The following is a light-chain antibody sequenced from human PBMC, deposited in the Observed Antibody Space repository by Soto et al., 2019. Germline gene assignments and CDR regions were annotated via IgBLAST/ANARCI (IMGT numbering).Light chain of an antibody. CDR3: AVWDDSPYV. V-gene: IGLV1-44*01. Sequence: QSALNQPPSASATPGQSVTISCLGNSSKIGSNTVNWYQQLPGTAPKLPIYSNNQRHSGVPDRFSGSKSGTSASLVISGLLSVYEADYYCAVWDDSPYVFGTGSKVTVL. J-gene: IGLJ1*01. CDR1: SSKIGSNT. CDR2: SNN.